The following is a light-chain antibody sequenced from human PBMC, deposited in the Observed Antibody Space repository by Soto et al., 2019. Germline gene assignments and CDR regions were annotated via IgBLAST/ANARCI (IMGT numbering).Light chain of an antibody. CDR3: SAYTRSTTLEV. CDR1: SSDVGDYNY. J-gene: IGLJ1*01. Sequence: QSALTQPASVSGSPGQSITISCTGTSSDVGDYNYVSWYQQYPGKAPKLMIYEVSNRPSGLSHRFSGSKSGNTASLTISGLQAEDEADYYCSAYTRSTTLEVFGTGTKLTVL. CDR2: EVS. V-gene: IGLV2-14*01.